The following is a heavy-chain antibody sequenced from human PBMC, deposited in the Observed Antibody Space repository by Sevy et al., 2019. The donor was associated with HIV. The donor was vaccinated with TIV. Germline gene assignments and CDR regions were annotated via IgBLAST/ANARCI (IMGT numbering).Heavy chain of an antibody. CDR2: IYYSGST. Sequence: SETLSLTCIVSGGSVSSGSYYWSWIRQPPGKGLEWIGYIYYSGSTNYNPSLKGRVTISVDTSKNQFSLKLMSVTAADTAVYYCAGSNKRWYFDWLYYFDYWGQGTLVTVSS. CDR1: GGSVSSGSYY. J-gene: IGHJ4*02. CDR3: AGSNKRWYFDWLYYFDY. D-gene: IGHD3-9*01. V-gene: IGHV4-61*01.